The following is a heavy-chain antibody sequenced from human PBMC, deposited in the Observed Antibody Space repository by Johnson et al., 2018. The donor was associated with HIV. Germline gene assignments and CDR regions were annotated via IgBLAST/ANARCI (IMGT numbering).Heavy chain of an antibody. CDR1: GFTFSSYA. J-gene: IGHJ3*01. Sequence: QVQLVESGGGVVQPGRSLRLSCAASGFTFSSYAMHWVRQPPGKGLEWVAVISYGGNKQYYVDSVEGRFTISRDNSKDTLYLQMNNLTTEDTAVYSCARDFGLGELSYETVYAFDFWGPGTLVTVSS. CDR3: ARDFGLGELSYETVYAFDF. CDR2: ISYGGNKQ. V-gene: IGHV3-30-3*01. D-gene: IGHD3-16*02.